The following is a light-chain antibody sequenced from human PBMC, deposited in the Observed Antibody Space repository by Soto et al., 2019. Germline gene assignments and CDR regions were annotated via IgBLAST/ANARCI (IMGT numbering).Light chain of an antibody. CDR1: SSDAGAYNF. CDR2: EVN. Sequence: QSVLTQPASVSGSPGQSITISCTGTSSDAGAYNFVSWYQQYPGKAPKVMIYEVNNRPSGVSNRFSGSKSGNTASLTISGLQAEDEADYYCSSFTRSSTYVFGSGTKVTVL. CDR3: SSFTRSSTYV. V-gene: IGLV2-14*01. J-gene: IGLJ1*01.